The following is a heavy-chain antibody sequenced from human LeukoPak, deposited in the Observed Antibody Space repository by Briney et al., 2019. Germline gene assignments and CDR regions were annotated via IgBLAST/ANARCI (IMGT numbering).Heavy chain of an antibody. CDR2: ISSSSSYI. J-gene: IGHJ4*02. CDR3: ASLPLYDFWSGYEYYFDY. D-gene: IGHD3-3*01. CDR1: GFTFSSYS. V-gene: IGHV3-21*01. Sequence: GGSLRLSCAASGFTFSSYSMNWVRQAPGKGLEWVSSISSSSSYIYYADSVKGRFTISRDNAKNSLYLQMNCLRAEDTAVYYCASLPLYDFWSGYEYYFDYWGQGTLVTVSS.